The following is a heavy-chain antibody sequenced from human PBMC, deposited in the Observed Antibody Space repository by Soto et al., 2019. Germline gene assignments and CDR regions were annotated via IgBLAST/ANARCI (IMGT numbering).Heavy chain of an antibody. J-gene: IGHJ6*02. D-gene: IGHD1-26*01. Sequence: SETLSLTCAVSGYSITSGYYWGWMRQPPGKRPEWVESIYHSGNTYYNPSLQSRVSISVDTSKNQISLKLTSVTAADTATYYCARGEVERVAAMAVWGQGTSVTVSS. CDR1: GYSITSGYY. V-gene: IGHV4-38-2*01. CDR3: ARGEVERVAAMAV. CDR2: IYHSGNT.